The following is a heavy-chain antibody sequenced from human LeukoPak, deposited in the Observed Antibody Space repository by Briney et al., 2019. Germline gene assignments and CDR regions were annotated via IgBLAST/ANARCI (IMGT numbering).Heavy chain of an antibody. D-gene: IGHD3-10*01. J-gene: IGHJ4*02. CDR1: GFTFSSYS. Sequence: PGGSLRLSCAASGFTFSSYSMNWVRQAPGKGLEWVSYISSSSTIYYADSVKGRFTISRDNAKNSLYLQMNSLRDEDTAVYYCARDRWNVLLWFGENVFDYWGQGTLVTVSS. CDR2: ISSSSTI. V-gene: IGHV3-48*02. CDR3: ARDRWNVLLWFGENVFDY.